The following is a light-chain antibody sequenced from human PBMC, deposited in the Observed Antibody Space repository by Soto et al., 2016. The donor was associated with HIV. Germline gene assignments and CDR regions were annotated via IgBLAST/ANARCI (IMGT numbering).Light chain of an antibody. J-gene: IGKJ1*01. V-gene: IGKV2-28*01. CDR2: LVS. Sequence: DIVMTQSPLSLPVTPGEPASISCRSSQSLLHSNGYNYLDWYLQKLGQSPQLLIYLVSNRASGVPDRFSGSGSGTDFTLKISRVEAEDVGLYYCMQALQRPFGQGTKVEIK. CDR3: MQALQRP. CDR1: QSLLHSNGYNY.